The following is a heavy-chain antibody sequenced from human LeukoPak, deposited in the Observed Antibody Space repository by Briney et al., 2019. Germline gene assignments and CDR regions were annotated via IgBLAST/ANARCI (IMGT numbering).Heavy chain of an antibody. Sequence: ASVTVSCKASGYTFTSYYMHWVRQAPGQGLEWMGIINPSGGSTRYAQKFQGRVTMTRDTSTSTVYMELSSLKAADSAMYYCARPGGVGSSGTDYWGQGTLVTVSS. J-gene: IGHJ4*02. CDR1: GYTFTSYY. D-gene: IGHD6-19*01. V-gene: IGHV1-46*01. CDR3: ARPGGVGSSGTDY. CDR2: INPSGGST.